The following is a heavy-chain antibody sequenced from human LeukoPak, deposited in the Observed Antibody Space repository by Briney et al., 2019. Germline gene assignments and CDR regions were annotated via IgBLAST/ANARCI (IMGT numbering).Heavy chain of an antibody. CDR1: GLTFDDYA. J-gene: IGHJ4*02. D-gene: IGHD5-12*01. CDR2: ISWNSGSI. Sequence: TGGSLRLSCAASGLTFDDYAMHWVRQAPGKGLEWVSGISWNSGSIGYADSVKGRFTISRDNAKNSLYLQMNSLRAEDTALYYCANSRGYSGYGPFDYWGQGTLVTVSS. CDR3: ANSRGYSGYGPFDY. V-gene: IGHV3-9*01.